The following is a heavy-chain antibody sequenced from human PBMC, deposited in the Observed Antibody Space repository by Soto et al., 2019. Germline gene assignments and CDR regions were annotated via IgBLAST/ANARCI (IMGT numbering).Heavy chain of an antibody. CDR1: GFTFSSYG. J-gene: IGHJ4*02. CDR3: AREVPPSSYFDY. Sequence: QVQLVESGGGVVQPGRSLRLSCAASGFTFSSYGMHWVRQAPGKGLEWVAVIWYDGSTKYYADSVKGRFTISRDNSKNTMYLQMTSLSGEDTAVYYCAREVPPSSYFDYWGQGPLVTVSS. V-gene: IGHV3-33*01. CDR2: IWYDGSTK. D-gene: IGHD2-15*01.